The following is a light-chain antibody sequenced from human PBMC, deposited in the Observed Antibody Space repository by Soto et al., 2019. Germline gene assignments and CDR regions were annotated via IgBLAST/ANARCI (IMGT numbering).Light chain of an antibody. CDR2: DAS. CDR3: QQRSNWPLT. Sequence: EIVLTQSPATLSLSPGERATLSCRASQSVSSYLAWYQQKAGQAPRLLIYDASSRVTGIPARFSGSGAGTDFTLTISSLQPEDFAVYYCQQRSNWPLTFGGGTKVEIK. V-gene: IGKV3-11*01. CDR1: QSVSSY. J-gene: IGKJ4*01.